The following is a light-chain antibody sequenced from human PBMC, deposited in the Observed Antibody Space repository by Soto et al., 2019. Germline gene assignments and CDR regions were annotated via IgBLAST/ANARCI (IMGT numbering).Light chain of an antibody. V-gene: IGKV3-15*01. CDR3: QQYNIWRSIT. Sequence: EIVLTQSPGTLSLSPGERATLSCRASQSVSSSYLAWYQQKPGQAPRLLIYGASTRATGIPARFSGSGSGTEFTLTISSLQSEDFAVYYCQQYNIWRSITFGPGTRLEIK. CDR2: GAS. CDR1: QSVSSSY. J-gene: IGKJ5*01.